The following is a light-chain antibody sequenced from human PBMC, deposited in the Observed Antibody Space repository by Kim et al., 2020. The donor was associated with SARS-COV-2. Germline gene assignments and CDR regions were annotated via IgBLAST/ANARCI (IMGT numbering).Light chain of an antibody. Sequence: GQSVPISCTGTSSDVGGYNYVSWYQQHPGKAPKLMIYEVSKRPSGVPDRFSGSKSGNTASLTVSGLQAEDEADYYSSSYAGSNNLVFGGGTQLTVL. CDR2: EVS. CDR1: SSDVGGYNY. V-gene: IGLV2-8*01. CDR3: SSYAGSNNLV. J-gene: IGLJ2*01.